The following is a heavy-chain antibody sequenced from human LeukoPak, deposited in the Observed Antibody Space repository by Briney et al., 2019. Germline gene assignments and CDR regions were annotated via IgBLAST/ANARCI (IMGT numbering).Heavy chain of an antibody. V-gene: IGHV1-69*05. CDR3: ARVRGLTVTTLYYYYYMDV. Sequence: PVKVSCKASGGTFSSYAISWVRQAPGQGLEWMGGIIPIFGTANYAQKFQGRVTITTDESTSTAYMELSSLRSEDTAVYYCARVRGLTVTTLYYYYYMDVWGKGTTVTVSS. CDR2: IIPIFGTA. D-gene: IGHD4-11*01. CDR1: GGTFSSYA. J-gene: IGHJ6*03.